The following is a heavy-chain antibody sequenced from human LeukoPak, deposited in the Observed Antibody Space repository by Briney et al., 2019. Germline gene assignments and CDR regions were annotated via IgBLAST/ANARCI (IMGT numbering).Heavy chain of an antibody. CDR1: GFTVSNNY. CDR3: ARSQQLAYYFDY. J-gene: IGHJ4*02. V-gene: IGHV3-53*01. CDR2: IYSGCST. Sequence: GGSLRLPCAASGFTVSNNYMSWARQAPGKGLEWVSVIYSGCSTYYADSVKGRFTISTDNSKNTLYLQMNRLRAEDTAVYYCARSQQLAYYFDYWGQGTLVTVSS. D-gene: IGHD6-13*01.